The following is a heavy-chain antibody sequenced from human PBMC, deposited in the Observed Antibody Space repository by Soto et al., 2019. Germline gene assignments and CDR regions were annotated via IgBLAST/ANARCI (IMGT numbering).Heavy chain of an antibody. CDR2: IHYSGVI. Sequence: ASETLSLTCAVSGDSITRSNWWSWVRQPPGKGLEWIGEIHYSGVINYNPSLKSRVTISVDKSKNQFSLGLRSVTAADTAVYYCARDVGNFYDSSPTGQFDFWGQGTLVTVSS. V-gene: IGHV4-4*02. J-gene: IGHJ4*02. CDR3: ARDVGNFYDSSPTGQFDF. D-gene: IGHD3-22*01. CDR1: GDSITRSNW.